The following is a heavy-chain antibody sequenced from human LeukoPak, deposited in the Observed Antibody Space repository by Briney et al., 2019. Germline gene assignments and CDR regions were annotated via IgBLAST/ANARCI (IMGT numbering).Heavy chain of an antibody. CDR3: ARTFHYYDSSGYYA. V-gene: IGHV1-2*02. CDR1: RYTFTDYY. J-gene: IGHJ5*02. D-gene: IGHD3-22*01. CDR2: INPNSGGT. Sequence: ASVKVSCNASRYTFTDYYMHWVRQAPGQGLEWIGWINPNSGGTNYAQKFQGRVTMTRDTSISTAYMELSRLRSDDTAVYYCARTFHYYDSSGYYAWGQGTLVTVSS.